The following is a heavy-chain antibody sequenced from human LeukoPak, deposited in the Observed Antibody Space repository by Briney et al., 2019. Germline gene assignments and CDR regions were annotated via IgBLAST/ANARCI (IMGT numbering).Heavy chain of an antibody. CDR2: INSDGSST. V-gene: IGHV3-74*01. CDR3: ARDSYSSGAHFDY. D-gene: IGHD6-19*01. J-gene: IGHJ4*02. Sequence: PGGSLRLSCAASGFTFSSYWMHWVRQAPGKGLVWVSRINSDGSSTSYADSVKGRFTISRDNAKNTLHLQMNSLRAEDTAVYYCARDSYSSGAHFDYWGQGTLVTVSS. CDR1: GFTFSSYW.